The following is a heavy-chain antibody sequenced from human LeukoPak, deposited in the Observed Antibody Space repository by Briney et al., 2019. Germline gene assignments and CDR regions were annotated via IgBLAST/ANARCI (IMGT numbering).Heavy chain of an antibody. J-gene: IGHJ4*02. CDR3: ATPQYSSSWYYFDH. CDR2: INPILGIA. V-gene: IGHV1-69*04. D-gene: IGHD6-13*01. Sequence: SVKVSCKASGGTFTSYAISWVRQAPGQGLEWMGRINPILGIANYAQKFQGRVTITADKSTSTAYMELSSLRSEDTAVYYCATPQYSSSWYYFDHWGQGTPVTVSS. CDR1: GGTFTSYA.